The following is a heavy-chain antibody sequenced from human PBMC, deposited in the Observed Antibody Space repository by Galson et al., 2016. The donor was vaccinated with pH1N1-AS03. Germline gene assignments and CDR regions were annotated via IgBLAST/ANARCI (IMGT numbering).Heavy chain of an antibody. CDR3: ARLGPRDNNGYYGSGYDYYDK. CDR2: MYSRGDT. J-gene: IGHJ4*02. D-gene: IGHD3-10*01. V-gene: IGHV4-4*07. CDR1: LGSISGYY. Sequence: SETLSLTCTVSLGSISGYYWSWIRQPAGKRLEWIGRMYSRGDTRYSPSLDSRITMSVDTSKNQFFLSLQSVTAADTAVYYCARLGPRDNNGYYGSGYDYYDKWGQGILVTVSS.